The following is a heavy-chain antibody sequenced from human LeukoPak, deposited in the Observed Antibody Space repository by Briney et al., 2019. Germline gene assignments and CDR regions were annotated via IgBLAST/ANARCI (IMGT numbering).Heavy chain of an antibody. D-gene: IGHD2-15*01. Sequence: GGSLKLSCPASKFNLSIYWMRWVRQAPGKGVEWVANITQDGSEKHYVDSVKRRFTISRDNAKNSLYLQMNSLSPEDTAVYYCASQVCSGGSCYHPSVDYWGQGTLVTVSS. CDR1: KFNLSIYW. J-gene: IGHJ4*02. V-gene: IGHV3-7*01. CDR2: ITQDGSEK. CDR3: ASQVCSGGSCYHPSVDY.